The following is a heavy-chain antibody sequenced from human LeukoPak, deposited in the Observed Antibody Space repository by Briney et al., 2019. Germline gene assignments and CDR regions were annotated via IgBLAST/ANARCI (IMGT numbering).Heavy chain of an antibody. J-gene: IGHJ4*02. D-gene: IGHD3-16*02. Sequence: GGSLRLSCSASGFSVSRNYMIWVRQAPGKGLEWVSIIYSGGSTYYADSVKGRFSISRDNSKNTVYLQMHNLRAEDTAVYYCARGGARLGDLSSIGYPFDYWGQGTLVTVSS. CDR1: GFSVSRNY. V-gene: IGHV3-53*01. CDR3: ARGGARLGDLSSIGYPFDY. CDR2: IYSGGST.